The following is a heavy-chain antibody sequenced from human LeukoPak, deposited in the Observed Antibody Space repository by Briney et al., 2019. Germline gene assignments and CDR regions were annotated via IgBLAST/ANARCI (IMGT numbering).Heavy chain of an antibody. D-gene: IGHD6-19*01. CDR1: GGSLSSGGYY. CDR3: ARGPYSSGWSDY. CDR2: IYYSGST. Sequence: SETLSLTCTVSGGSLSSGGYYWSWIRQHPGKGLEWIRYIYYSGSTYYNPSLKSRVTISVDTSKNQFSLKLSSVTAADTAVYYCARGPYSSGWSDYWGQGTLVTVSS. J-gene: IGHJ4*02. V-gene: IGHV4-31*03.